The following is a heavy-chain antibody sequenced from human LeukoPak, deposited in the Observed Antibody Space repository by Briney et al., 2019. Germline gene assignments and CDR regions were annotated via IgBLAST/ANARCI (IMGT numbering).Heavy chain of an antibody. D-gene: IGHD1-26*01. J-gene: IGHJ4*02. Sequence: SVKVSCKASGFTFTSSAVQWVRQARGQRLEWIGWIVVGSGNTNYAQKLQERVTITRDMSTSTAYMELSSLRSEDTAVYHCAADQGGSGSYIGYLAELVGWGQGTLVTVSS. CDR1: GFTFTSSA. CDR2: IVVGSGNT. V-gene: IGHV1-58*01. CDR3: AADQGGSGSYIGYLAELVG.